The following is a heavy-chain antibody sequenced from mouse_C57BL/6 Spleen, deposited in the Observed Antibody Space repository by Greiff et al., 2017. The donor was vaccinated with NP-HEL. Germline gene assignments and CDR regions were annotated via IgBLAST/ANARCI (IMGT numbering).Heavy chain of an antibody. D-gene: IGHD1-1*01. J-gene: IGHJ4*01. V-gene: IGHV1-59*01. CDR1: GYTFTSYW. CDR3: ARESFITTVVATDYYAMDY. Sequence: VQLQQSGAELVRPGTSVKLSCKASGYTFTSYWMHWVKQRPGQGLEWIGVIDPSDSYTNYNQKFKGKATLTVDTSSSTAYMQLSSLTSEDSAVYYCARESFITTVVATDYYAMDYWGQRTSVTVSS. CDR2: IDPSDSYT.